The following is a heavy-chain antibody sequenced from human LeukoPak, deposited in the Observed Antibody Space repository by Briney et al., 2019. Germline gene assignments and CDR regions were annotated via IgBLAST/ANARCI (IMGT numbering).Heavy chain of an antibody. D-gene: IGHD3-10*01. V-gene: IGHV1-18*01. CDR3: ARDTIWFGEFLPSGY. CDR1: GYSFTSNV. Sequence: GASVKVSCKASGYSFTSNVISWVRQAPGQGLEWMGWISAYNGNTNYAQKLQGRVTMTTDTSTSTAYMELRSLRSDDTAVYYCARDTIWFGEFLPSGYWGQGTLVTVSS. J-gene: IGHJ4*02. CDR2: ISAYNGNT.